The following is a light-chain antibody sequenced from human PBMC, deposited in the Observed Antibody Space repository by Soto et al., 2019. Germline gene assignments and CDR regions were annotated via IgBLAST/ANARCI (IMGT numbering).Light chain of an antibody. CDR2: DAY. Sequence: EIGLTQSPCTLSLSPGERATLSCRASQSVSSSYLAWYQQKPGQAPRLLIYDAYNRATGIPPRFSGSGSGTDFTLTISSLEPEDSAVYYCQQYNKWPLTFGGGTKVDIK. CDR3: QQYNKWPLT. CDR1: QSVSSSY. V-gene: IGKV3D-20*02. J-gene: IGKJ4*01.